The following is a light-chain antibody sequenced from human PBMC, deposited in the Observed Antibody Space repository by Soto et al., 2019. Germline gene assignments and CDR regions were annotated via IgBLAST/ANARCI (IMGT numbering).Light chain of an antibody. CDR2: GAS. J-gene: IGKJ2*01. Sequence: EVVLTQSPATLSASPGERATLSCRASQTVSRSLAWYQQKPGQAPRLLIYGASTRATGIPGRFSGSGSGTDFTLTISSLQSEDFAVYYCQQYIDWPPYTFGQGTKVEIK. CDR1: QTVSRS. CDR3: QQYIDWPPYT. V-gene: IGKV3-15*01.